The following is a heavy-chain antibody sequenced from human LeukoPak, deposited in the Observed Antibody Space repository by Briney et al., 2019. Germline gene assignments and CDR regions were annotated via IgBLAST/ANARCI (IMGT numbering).Heavy chain of an antibody. CDR2: IWYDGSNK. J-gene: IGHJ4*02. Sequence: GGSLRLSCAASGFTFSSYGVHWVRQAPGKGLEWVAVIWYDGSNKYYADSVKGRFTISRDNSKNTLYLQMNSLRAEDTAVYYCAREDGYLEYYFDYWGQGTLVTVSS. D-gene: IGHD5-24*01. CDR1: GFTFSSYG. V-gene: IGHV3-33*01. CDR3: AREDGYLEYYFDY.